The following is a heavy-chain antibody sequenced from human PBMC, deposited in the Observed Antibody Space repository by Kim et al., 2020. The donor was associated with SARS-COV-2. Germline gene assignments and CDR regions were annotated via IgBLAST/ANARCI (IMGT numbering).Heavy chain of an antibody. CDR3: ATGYVDY. D-gene: IGHD3-9*01. J-gene: IGHJ4*02. Sequence: SGSSTYYADSVKGRFTISRDNSKNTLYLLMNSLRAEDTAVYYCATGYVDYWGQGTLVTVSS. V-gene: IGHV3-23*05. CDR2: SGSST.